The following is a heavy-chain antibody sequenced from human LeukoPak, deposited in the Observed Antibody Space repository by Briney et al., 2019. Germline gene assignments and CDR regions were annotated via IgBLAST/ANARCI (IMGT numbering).Heavy chain of an antibody. CDR3: AKAGSRPLYYFDY. CDR1: GFTFSSYA. V-gene: IGHV3-23*01. CDR2: ISGSGGST. D-gene: IGHD6-13*01. J-gene: IGHJ4*02. Sequence: GGSLRLSCAASGFTFSSYAMSWVRQAPGKGLEWVSAISGSGGSTYYADSVKGRFTISRDNSKNTLYLQMNSLRAEDTAVYCCAKAGSRPLYYFDYWGQGTLATVSS.